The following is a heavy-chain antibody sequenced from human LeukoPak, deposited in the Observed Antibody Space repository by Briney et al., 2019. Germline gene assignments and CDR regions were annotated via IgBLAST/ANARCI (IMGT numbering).Heavy chain of an antibody. CDR3: ARDLHDYVWGSYRY. CDR2: ISYDGSNK. V-gene: IGHV3-30*09. J-gene: IGHJ4*02. Sequence: GGSLRPSCAASGFTFSSYAMHWVRQAPGKGLEWVAVISYDGSNKYYADSVKGRFAISRDNSKNTLYLQMNSLRAEDTAVYYCARDLHDYVWGSYRYWGQGTLVTVSS. D-gene: IGHD3-16*02. CDR1: GFTFSSYA.